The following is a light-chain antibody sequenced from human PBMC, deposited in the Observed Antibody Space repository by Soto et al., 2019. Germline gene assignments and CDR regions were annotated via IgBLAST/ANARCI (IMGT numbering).Light chain of an antibody. CDR3: QHYDNWWT. CDR2: GAS. V-gene: IGKV3-15*01. Sequence: EIVMTQSPATLSVSPGERATLSCRASQSVSTNFAWYQQKPAQAPRLLIYGASTRATGIPTMFSGSGSGTEFTLTISSMQSEDFADYYCQHYDNWWTFGQGTKVEIK. J-gene: IGKJ1*01. CDR1: QSVSTN.